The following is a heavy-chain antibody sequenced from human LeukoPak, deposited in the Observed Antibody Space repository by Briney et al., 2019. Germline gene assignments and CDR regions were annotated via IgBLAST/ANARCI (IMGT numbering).Heavy chain of an antibody. J-gene: IGHJ4*02. CDR3: VRDACSRLDF. V-gene: IGHV3-74*01. D-gene: IGHD6-13*01. CDR2: INRDGSST. CDR1: GFTFSVFR. Sequence: PEGSLRLSSAAPGFTFSVFRKHRVPQAPGKGLVWVSRINRDGSSTDHADSVKGRFTISRDNAKNTLYLQMNSLRAEDTAVYYCVRDACSRLDFWGQGALVTVSS.